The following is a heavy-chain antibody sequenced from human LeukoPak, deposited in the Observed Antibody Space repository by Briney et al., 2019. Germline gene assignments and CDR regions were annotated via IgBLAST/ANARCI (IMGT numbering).Heavy chain of an antibody. D-gene: IGHD3-3*01. V-gene: IGHV4-4*07. CDR3: ARHGGTIFGVVIYNWFDP. CDR1: GGSISSYY. J-gene: IGHJ5*02. Sequence: PSETLSLTCTVSGGSISSYYWSWIRQPAGKGLEWIGRIYTSGSTNYNPSLKSRVTMSVDTSKNQFSLKLSSVTAADTAVYYCARHGGTIFGVVIYNWFDPWGQGTLVTVSS. CDR2: IYTSGST.